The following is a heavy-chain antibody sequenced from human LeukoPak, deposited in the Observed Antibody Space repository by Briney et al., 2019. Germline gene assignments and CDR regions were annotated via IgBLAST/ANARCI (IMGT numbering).Heavy chain of an antibody. D-gene: IGHD3-22*01. Sequence: GGSLRLSCAASGFPFRSYWMSWVRQAPGKGLEWVSNIKQDGSEKYYADSVKGRFTISRDNAKNSLYLQMNSLRAEDTAVYYCVRDFGGDSTGCFDYWGQGTLVTVSS. CDR1: GFPFRSYW. V-gene: IGHV3-7*01. J-gene: IGHJ4*02. CDR2: IKQDGSEK. CDR3: VRDFGGDSTGCFDY.